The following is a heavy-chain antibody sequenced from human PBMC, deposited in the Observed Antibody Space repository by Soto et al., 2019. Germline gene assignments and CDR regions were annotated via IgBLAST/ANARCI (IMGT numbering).Heavy chain of an antibody. CDR2: VYNSGST. Sequence: SETLSLTCSVSGGSISSNYWTWIRQPPGKGLEWIGYVYNSGSTNYNPSLKSRVTISEDTSKSQSSLKVNSMTAADTAVYYCARYRREAVAGYTLDNWGKG. J-gene: IGHJ4*02. V-gene: IGHV4-59*01. D-gene: IGHD6-13*01. CDR1: GGSISSNY. CDR3: ARYRREAVAGYTLDN.